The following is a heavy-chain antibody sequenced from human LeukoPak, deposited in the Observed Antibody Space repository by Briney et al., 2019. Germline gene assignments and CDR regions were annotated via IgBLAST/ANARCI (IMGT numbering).Heavy chain of an antibody. Sequence: PSETLSLTFTVSGGSISSYYWSWIRQPPGKGLEWIGYIYYSGYSNYNPSLKSRVTISVDTSKNQFSLNLNSVTAADTAVYYCARRGIFGDFDYWGQGTLVTVSS. CDR1: GGSISSYY. CDR2: IYYSGYS. CDR3: ARRGIFGDFDY. D-gene: IGHD3-10*02. J-gene: IGHJ4*02. V-gene: IGHV4-59*08.